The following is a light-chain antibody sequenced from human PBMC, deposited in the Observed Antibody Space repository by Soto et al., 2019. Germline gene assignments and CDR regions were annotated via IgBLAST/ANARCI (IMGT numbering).Light chain of an antibody. CDR1: QSVNSNS. Sequence: EAALTQSPGTLSLSPGERATLSCRASQSVNSNSLAWYHQKPGQAPRVFIYGASTRATGILDRFSGSGSGTDFTLTIGRLEPEDFAVYYCQQQGRSWITFGQGTRLEI. J-gene: IGKJ5*01. CDR3: QQQGRSWIT. V-gene: IGKV3-20*01. CDR2: GAS.